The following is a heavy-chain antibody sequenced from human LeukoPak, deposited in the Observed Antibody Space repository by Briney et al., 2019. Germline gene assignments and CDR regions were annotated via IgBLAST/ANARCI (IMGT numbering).Heavy chain of an antibody. CDR2: IRSKANSYAT. CDR3: AKSKYDYGELPFDP. CDR1: GFTFSGSA. D-gene: IGHD4-17*01. J-gene: IGHJ5*02. Sequence: PGGSLRLSCAASGFTFSGSAMHWVRQASGKGLEWVGRIRSKANSYATAYAASVKGRFTISRDDSKNTPYLQMNSLRAEDTAVYYCAKSKYDYGELPFDPWGQGTLVTVSS. V-gene: IGHV3-73*01.